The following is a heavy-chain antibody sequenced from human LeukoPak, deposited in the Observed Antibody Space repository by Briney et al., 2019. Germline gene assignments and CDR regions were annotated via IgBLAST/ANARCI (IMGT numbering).Heavy chain of an antibody. CDR2: MNHSGGT. D-gene: IGHD3-3*01. Sequence: SGTLSLICGVYGESFSRCFWSGMRRPPGRGLEESGEMNHSGGTKYNASLKSRVTISVDTSKNLFALTLSSVTDEDTAVYYCAREGRMSGVLILGFDYWGQGTVVT. CDR1: GESFSRCF. J-gene: IGHJ4*01. V-gene: IGHV4-34*01. CDR3: AREGRMSGVLILGFDY.